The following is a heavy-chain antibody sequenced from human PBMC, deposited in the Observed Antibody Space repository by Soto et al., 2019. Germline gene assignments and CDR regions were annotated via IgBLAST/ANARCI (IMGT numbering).Heavy chain of an antibody. V-gene: IGHV4-31*03. CDR2: IYYSGST. CDR1: GGSISGYY. D-gene: IGHD6-25*01. Sequence: TLSLTCTISGGSISGYYWSWIRQHPGKGLEWIGYIYYSGSTYYNPSLKSRVTISVDTSKNQFSLKLSSVTAADTAVYYCAREAAGILNWFDPWGQGTLVTVSS. CDR3: AREAAGILNWFDP. J-gene: IGHJ5*02.